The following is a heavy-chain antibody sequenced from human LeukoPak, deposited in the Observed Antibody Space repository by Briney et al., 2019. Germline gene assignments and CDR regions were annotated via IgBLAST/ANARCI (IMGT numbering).Heavy chain of an antibody. CDR2: IFSGGDT. CDR1: GFIVSSNY. J-gene: IGHJ4*02. Sequence: PGGSLRLSCAASGFIVSSNYMTWVRQAPGKGLEWVSLIFSGGDTYYADSVKGRFTISRDNSKNTLYLQMNGLRAEDTAVYYCARGTYSSSWYLFDYWGQGTLVTVSS. V-gene: IGHV3-66*01. CDR3: ARGTYSSSWYLFDY. D-gene: IGHD6-13*01.